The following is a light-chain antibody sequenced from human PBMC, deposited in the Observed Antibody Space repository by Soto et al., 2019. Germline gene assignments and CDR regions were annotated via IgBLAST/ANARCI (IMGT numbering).Light chain of an antibody. CDR1: SSDVGGYNY. V-gene: IGLV2-14*01. CDR2: DVS. CDR3: SSYTSSSRAEV. Sequence: QSVLTQPASVSGSPGQSITISCTGTSSDVGGYNYVSWYQQHPGKAPKLMIYDVSNRPSGVSNRFSGSKSGNTASLTISGLQAEDEADYYCSSYTSSSRAEVFGTGTKVTVL. J-gene: IGLJ1*01.